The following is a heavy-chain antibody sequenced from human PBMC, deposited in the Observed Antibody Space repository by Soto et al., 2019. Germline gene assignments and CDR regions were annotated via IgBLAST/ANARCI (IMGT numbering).Heavy chain of an antibody. CDR3: ARDPGIGYCSGGSCYIPGDYYYYMDV. CDR2: IIPIFGTA. Sequence: ASVKVSCKASGGTFSSYAISWVRQAPGQGLEWMGGIIPIFGTANYAQKFQGRVTITADESTSAAYMEFSSLRSEDTTVFYCARDPGIGYCSGGSCYIPGDYYYYMDVWGKGTTVTVSS. CDR1: GGTFSSYA. D-gene: IGHD2-15*01. V-gene: IGHV1-69*13. J-gene: IGHJ6*03.